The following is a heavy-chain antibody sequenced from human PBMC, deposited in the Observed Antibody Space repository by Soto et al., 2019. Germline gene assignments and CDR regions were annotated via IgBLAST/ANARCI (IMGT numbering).Heavy chain of an antibody. CDR2: IYYSGNT. D-gene: IGHD5-18*01. CDR1: GGSIRGGGYY. V-gene: IGHV4-31*03. Sequence: SETLSLTCTVSGGSIRGGGYYWSWVRQNPRRGLEWIGNIYYSGNTYYNPSLKSRLTISVDTSKNQFSLNLSSVTAADTAVYYCARDRLMATAGTARHYFGLDVWGQGTAVTVSS. J-gene: IGHJ6*02. CDR3: ARDRLMATAGTARHYFGLDV.